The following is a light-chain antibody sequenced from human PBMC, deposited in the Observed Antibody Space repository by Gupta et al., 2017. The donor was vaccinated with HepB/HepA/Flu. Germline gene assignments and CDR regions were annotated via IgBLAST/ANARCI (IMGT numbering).Light chain of an antibody. J-gene: IGLJ2*01. CDR3: TSYAGNDRGV. Sequence: QSALTQPPSASGSPGQSVTISCTGTSSDVGGYNSVSWYQQHPVEAPRLMIYEVTKRPSGVPDRFSGSKSGNTASVTVSELQAEDEADYYCTSYAGNDRGVFGGGTKLTVL. V-gene: IGLV2-8*01. CDR1: SSDVGGYNS. CDR2: EVT.